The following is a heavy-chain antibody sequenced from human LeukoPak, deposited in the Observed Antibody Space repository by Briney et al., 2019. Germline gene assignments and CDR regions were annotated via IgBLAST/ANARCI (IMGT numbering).Heavy chain of an antibody. V-gene: IGHV3-21*01. CDR2: ISGSSSYI. D-gene: IGHD5-12*01. Sequence: TGGSLRLSCAASGFTFSSYSMNWVRQAPGKGLEWVSSISGSSSYIYYADSVKGRFTISRDNAKNSLYLQMNSLRAEDTAVYYCARVVATIQSDAFDIWGQGTMVTVSS. CDR3: ARVVATIQSDAFDI. CDR1: GFTFSSYS. J-gene: IGHJ3*02.